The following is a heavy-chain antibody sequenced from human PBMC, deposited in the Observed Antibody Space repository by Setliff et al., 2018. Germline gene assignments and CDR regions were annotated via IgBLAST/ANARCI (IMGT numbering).Heavy chain of an antibody. Sequence: ASVKVSCKASGYTFTSYYMHWVRQAPGQGLEWMGWISACNGNTNYAQKFQGRVTITADKSTSTAYMELSRLTSEDTAVYFCARGWAALGITGYWGQGTLVTVSS. CDR2: ISACNGNT. D-gene: IGHD7-27*01. CDR1: GYTFTSYY. J-gene: IGHJ4*02. V-gene: IGHV1-18*04. CDR3: ARGWAALGITGY.